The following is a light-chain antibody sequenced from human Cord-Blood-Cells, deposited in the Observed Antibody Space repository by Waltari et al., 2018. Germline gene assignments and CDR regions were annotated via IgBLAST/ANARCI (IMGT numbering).Light chain of an antibody. CDR1: QSVSSN. CDR2: GAS. CDR3: QQYKNWPPLT. Sequence: EIVMTQSPATLSVSPGERATLPCRASQSVSSNLAWYQQKPGQAPRLLIDGASTRATGMPDRFSGSGSGTEFTLTISSLQSEEFAVYYCQQYKNWPPLTFGGGTKVEIK. V-gene: IGKV3-15*01. J-gene: IGKJ4*01.